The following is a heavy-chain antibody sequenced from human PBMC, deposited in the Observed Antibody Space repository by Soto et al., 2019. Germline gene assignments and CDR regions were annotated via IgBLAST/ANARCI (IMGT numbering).Heavy chain of an antibody. V-gene: IGHV3-30-3*01. D-gene: IGHD7-27*01. Sequence: GGSLRLSCAASGFTFSSYTMHWVRQAPGKGLEWVAVISYDGSNKYYADSVKGRFTISRDNSKNTLYLQMNSLRAEDTAVYYCARDRLIKLNDWGYYFDYWGQGTLVTVSS. CDR3: ARDRLIKLNDWGYYFDY. J-gene: IGHJ4*02. CDR2: ISYDGSNK. CDR1: GFTFSSYT.